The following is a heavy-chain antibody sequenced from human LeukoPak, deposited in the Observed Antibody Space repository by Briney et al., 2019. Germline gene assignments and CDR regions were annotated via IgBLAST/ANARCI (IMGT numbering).Heavy chain of an antibody. V-gene: IGHV3-48*03. Sequence: GGCLRLSCAASGFTFSSYEMNWVRQAPGKGLEWVTYISSSGSTIYYADYVKGRFTVSRDNAKNSLYLHMNNLRAEDTALYYCGRDRVGGRGYSLDYLGQGTLVTVSS. CDR2: ISSSGSTI. CDR3: GRDRVGGRGYSLDY. J-gene: IGHJ4*02. D-gene: IGHD5-18*01. CDR1: GFTFSSYE.